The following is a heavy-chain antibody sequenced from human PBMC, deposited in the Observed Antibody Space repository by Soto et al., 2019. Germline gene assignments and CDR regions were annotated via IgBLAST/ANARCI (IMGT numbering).Heavy chain of an antibody. CDR1: GFTFSNAW. CDR2: IKSKTDGGTT. Sequence: EVQLVESGGGLVKPGGSLRLSCAASGFTFSNAWMSWVRQAPGKGLEWVGRIKSKTDGGTTDYAAPVKGRFTISRDDSKNTLYLQMNSLKTEDTAVYYCTTNRVSYDAFDIWSQGTMVTVSS. CDR3: TTNRVSYDAFDI. V-gene: IGHV3-15*01. J-gene: IGHJ3*02.